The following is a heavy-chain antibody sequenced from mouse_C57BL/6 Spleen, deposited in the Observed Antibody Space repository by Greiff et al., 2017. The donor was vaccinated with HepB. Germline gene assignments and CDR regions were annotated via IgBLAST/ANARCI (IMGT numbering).Heavy chain of an antibody. CDR2: IDPSDSET. CDR3: ARMRGSNYGVNYFDY. Sequence: VKLQQPGAELVRPGSSVKLSCKASGYTFTSYWMHWVKQRPIQGLEWIGNIDPSDSETHYNQKFKDKATLTVDKSSSTAYMQLSSLTSEDSAVYYCARMRGSNYGVNYFDYWGQGTTLTVSS. CDR1: GYTFTSYW. V-gene: IGHV1-52*01. J-gene: IGHJ2*01. D-gene: IGHD2-5*01.